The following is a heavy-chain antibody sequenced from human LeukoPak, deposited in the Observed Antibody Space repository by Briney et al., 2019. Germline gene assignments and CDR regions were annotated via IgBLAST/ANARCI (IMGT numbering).Heavy chain of an antibody. J-gene: IGHJ6*03. CDR1: GGSISSSSYY. V-gene: IGHV4-39*01. D-gene: IGHD6-13*01. CDR3: ARQGAYSSSWYYYYYYMDV. Sequence: SETLSLTCTVSGGSISSSSYYWGWIRQPPGKGLEGIGRIYYSGSTYYNPSLKSRVTISVYTSKNQFSLKLSSVTAADTAVYYCARQGAYSSSWYYYYYYMDVWGKGTTVTISS. CDR2: IYYSGST.